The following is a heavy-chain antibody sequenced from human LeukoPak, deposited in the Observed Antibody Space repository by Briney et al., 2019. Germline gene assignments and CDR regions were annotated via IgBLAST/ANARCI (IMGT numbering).Heavy chain of an antibody. CDR2: IYYSGTT. Sequence: SETLSLTCTVSGGSINNYYWSWIRQPPGKGLEWIGFIYYSGTTNYNPSLKSRVTISVDTSKNQFSLKLTSVTAADTAVHYCARQYCSGGSCYPYFDYWGQGTLVTVSS. V-gene: IGHV4-59*01. D-gene: IGHD2-15*01. CDR1: GGSINNYY. CDR3: ARQYCSGGSCYPYFDY. J-gene: IGHJ4*02.